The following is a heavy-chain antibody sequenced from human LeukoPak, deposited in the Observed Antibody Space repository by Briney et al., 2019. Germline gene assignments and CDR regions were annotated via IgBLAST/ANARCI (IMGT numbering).Heavy chain of an antibody. CDR3: ASLTDYYGSGSYGY. Sequence: PSETLSLTCTVSGGSISSSSYYWGWIRQPPGKGLEWIGSIYYSGSTYYNPSLKSRVTISVDTSKNQFSLKLSSVTAADTAVYYCASLTDYYGSGSYGYWGQGTRVTVSS. CDR1: GGSISSSSYY. J-gene: IGHJ4*02. V-gene: IGHV4-39*01. D-gene: IGHD3-10*01. CDR2: IYYSGST.